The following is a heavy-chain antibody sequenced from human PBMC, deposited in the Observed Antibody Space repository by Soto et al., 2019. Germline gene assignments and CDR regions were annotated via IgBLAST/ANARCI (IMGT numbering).Heavy chain of an antibody. CDR3: CTPSGTYYSRFDY. CDR1: GFTFSNAW. Sequence: EVQLVESGGGLVKPGGSLRLSCAASGFTFSNAWLNWVRQAPGKGLEWVGRIKRKADGEKTDYAAPVKGRFTNSREHSKDMFFLPKNSLKTEDTAVYYCCTPSGTYYSRFDYWGQGILGTVSS. V-gene: IGHV3-15*01. J-gene: IGHJ4*02. D-gene: IGHD3-10*01. CDR2: IKRKADGEKT.